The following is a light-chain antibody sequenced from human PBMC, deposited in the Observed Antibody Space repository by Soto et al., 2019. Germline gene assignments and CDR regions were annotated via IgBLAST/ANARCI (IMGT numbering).Light chain of an antibody. V-gene: IGKV3-11*01. CDR2: DVS. CDR1: QSVSSF. Sequence: EIVLTQSPVTLSLSPGERATLSCRASQSVSSFLAWYQQKPGQPPRLLIYDVSNRAAGIPARFSGSGSGTDFTLTISRLEPEDFAVYHCLQRTDWPPVYTFGQGTKLEIK. J-gene: IGKJ2*01. CDR3: LQRTDWPPVYT.